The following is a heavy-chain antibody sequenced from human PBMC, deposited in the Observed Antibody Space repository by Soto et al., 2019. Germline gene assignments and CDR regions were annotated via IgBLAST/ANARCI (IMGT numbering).Heavy chain of an antibody. V-gene: IGHV4-31*03. J-gene: IGHJ4*02. CDR2: IYYSGST. D-gene: IGHD3-22*01. CDR1: GGSISSGGYF. Sequence: KTSETLSLTCTVSGGSISSGGYFWSWIRQHPGKGLEWIGYIYYSGSTYYNPSLKSRVTISVDTSKNQFSLKLSSVTAADTAVYYCAREGSSGYYRYYFDYWGQGTLVTVSS. CDR3: AREGSSGYYRYYFDY.